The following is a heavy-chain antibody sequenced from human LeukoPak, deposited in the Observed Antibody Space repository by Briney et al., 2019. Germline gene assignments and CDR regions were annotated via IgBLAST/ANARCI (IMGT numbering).Heavy chain of an antibody. Sequence: ASVKVSCKASGYTFTGYYMHWVRQAPGQGLEWMGWINPNSGGTNYAQKFQGRVTMTRDTSISTAYMELSRLRSDDTAVYYCARVDSRYSSSSPGYYYYMDVWGKGTTVTVSS. D-gene: IGHD6-6*01. CDR2: INPNSGGT. CDR3: ARVDSRYSSSSPGYYYYMDV. CDR1: GYTFTGYY. J-gene: IGHJ6*03. V-gene: IGHV1-2*02.